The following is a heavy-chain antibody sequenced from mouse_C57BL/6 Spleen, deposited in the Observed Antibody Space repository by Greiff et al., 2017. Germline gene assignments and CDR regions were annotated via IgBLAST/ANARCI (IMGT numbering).Heavy chain of an antibody. CDR1: GFTFSDYG. V-gene: IGHV5-17*01. CDR3: ARELAYYFDY. CDR2: ISSGSSTI. Sequence: EVKVVESGGGLVKPGGSLKLSCAASGFTFSDYGMHWVRQAPEKGLEWVAYISSGSSTIYYADTVKGRFTISRDNAKNTLFLQMTSLRSEDTAMYYCARELAYYFDYWGQGTTLTVSS. J-gene: IGHJ2*01.